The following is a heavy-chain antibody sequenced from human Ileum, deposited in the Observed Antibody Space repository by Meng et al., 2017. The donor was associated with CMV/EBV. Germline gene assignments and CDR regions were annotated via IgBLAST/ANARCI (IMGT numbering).Heavy chain of an antibody. CDR1: GGCSSGYY. Sequence: QVHLEVWGPGREKTSETLSLIWAVSGGCSSGYYRSWIRQPAGKVLGWLGRIYNGGHTHYNPSLESRLSMSSDTSKSQISRALSSVTAADTAVYYCARMLAVAISGDFYYMNVWGKGTMVTVSS. CDR3: ARMLAVAISGDFYYMNV. CDR2: IYNGGHT. V-gene: IGHV4-4*07. J-gene: IGHJ6*03. D-gene: IGHD2-21*01.